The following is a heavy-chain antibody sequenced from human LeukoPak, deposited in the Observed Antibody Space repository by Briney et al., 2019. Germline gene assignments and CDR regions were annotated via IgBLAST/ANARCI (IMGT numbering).Heavy chain of an antibody. D-gene: IGHD2-2*01. Sequence: GRSLRLSCAASGFTFSSYAMSWVRQAPGNGLEWDSAISGSGGSTYYADSVNGRLTISRDNSTNTLYLQMNSLRAEDTAVYYCAKDRFVVVPAASVFDYWGQGTLVTVSS. V-gene: IGHV3-23*01. CDR2: ISGSGGST. CDR1: GFTFSSYA. J-gene: IGHJ4*02. CDR3: AKDRFVVVPAASVFDY.